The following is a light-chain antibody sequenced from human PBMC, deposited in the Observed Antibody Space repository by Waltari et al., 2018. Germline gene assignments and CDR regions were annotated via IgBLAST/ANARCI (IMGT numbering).Light chain of an antibody. V-gene: IGKV3-11*02. CDR1: QSVSTF. Sequence: EIVLTQSPATLSLSPGERATLSCRASQSVSTFLVWYQQKPGQSPRPLIFDASTRASGIPARFSGSGSGRDFTLTISSLEPEDFAVYYCQQRSSWPRLTFGGGTKVEI. CDR2: DAS. CDR3: QQRSSWPRLT. J-gene: IGKJ4*01.